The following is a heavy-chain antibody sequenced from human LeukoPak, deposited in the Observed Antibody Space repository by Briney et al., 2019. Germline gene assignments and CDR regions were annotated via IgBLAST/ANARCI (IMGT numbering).Heavy chain of an antibody. CDR2: IYYSGST. V-gene: IGHV4-39*01. CDR3: ARQAAAVNKAFDY. CDR1: GGSISSSSYY. J-gene: IGHJ4*02. D-gene: IGHD6-13*01. Sequence: SETLSLTCTVSGGSISSSSYYWGWIRQPPRKGLEWIGSIYYSGSTYYNPSLKSRVTISVDTSKNQFSLKLSSVTAADTAVYYCARQAAAVNKAFDYWGQGTLVTVSS.